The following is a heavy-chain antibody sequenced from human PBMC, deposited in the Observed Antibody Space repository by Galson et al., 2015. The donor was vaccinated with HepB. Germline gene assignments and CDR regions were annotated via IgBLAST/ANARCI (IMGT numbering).Heavy chain of an antibody. CDR1: GFAVSGIY. V-gene: IGHV3-53*01. J-gene: IGHJ6*02. CDR2: LYGGGSI. D-gene: IGHD1-26*01. Sequence: SLRLSCAASGFAVSGIYMSWVRQAPGKGLEWVSILYGGGSIYYADSVKGRFTISRDNSKNTLYLQMNSLRAEDTAVYYCARALVGAYYYGMDIWGQGTTVTVSS. CDR3: ARALVGAYYYGMDI.